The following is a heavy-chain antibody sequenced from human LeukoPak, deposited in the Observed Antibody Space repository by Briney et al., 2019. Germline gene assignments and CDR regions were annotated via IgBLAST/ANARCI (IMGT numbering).Heavy chain of an antibody. Sequence: PGGSLRLSCAASGFTFDDYAMHWVRQAPGKGLEWVSGISWNSGSIGYADSGKGRFTISRDNAKNSLYLQMNSLRAEDTALYYCAKDKGRFLESPIDYWGQGTLVTVSS. J-gene: IGHJ4*02. V-gene: IGHV3-9*01. CDR1: GFTFDDYA. CDR2: ISWNSGSI. CDR3: AKDKGRFLESPIDY. D-gene: IGHD3-3*01.